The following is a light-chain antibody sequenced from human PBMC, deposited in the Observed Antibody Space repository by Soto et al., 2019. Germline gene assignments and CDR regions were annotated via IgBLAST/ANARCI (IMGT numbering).Light chain of an antibody. J-gene: IGLJ2*01. V-gene: IGLV4-60*02. Sequence: QSVLTQSSSASASLGSSVKLTCTLSSGHSTYIIAWHQQQPGKAPRYLMKLECSGSYNKGSGIPDRFSGSSSGADRYLTISNLQFEDVADYYCETWDTNVVVFGGGTKLTVL. CDR2: LECSGSY. CDR3: ETWDTNVVV. CDR1: SGHSTYI.